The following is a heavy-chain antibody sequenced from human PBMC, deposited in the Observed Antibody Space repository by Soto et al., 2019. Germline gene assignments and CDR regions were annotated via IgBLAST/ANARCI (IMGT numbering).Heavy chain of an antibody. D-gene: IGHD2-15*01. V-gene: IGHV3-7*03. CDR2: IRQDGGEK. Sequence: GGSLRLSCAASGFTFSNYWMSWVRQAPGKGPEWVANIRQDGGEKYCVDSVKGRFTISRDNVKNSLYLQMDNLRAEDTAVYYCAREEGGGSPLGMDVWGQGTTVTVSS. CDR3: AREEGGGSPLGMDV. CDR1: GFTFSNYW. J-gene: IGHJ6*02.